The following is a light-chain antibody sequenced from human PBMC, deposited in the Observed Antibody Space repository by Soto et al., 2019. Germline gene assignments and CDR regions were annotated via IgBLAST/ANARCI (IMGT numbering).Light chain of an antibody. CDR1: QDIDKY. Sequence: DIQMTQSPSSLSASVGDRVTITCQASQDIDKYLSWYQQKPGKAPKLLVYDASSFETGVPSRFSGSGSGTDFTFTISSLQPEDIATYYCQQYDNIPFTFGPGTKVDIK. CDR2: DAS. CDR3: QQYDNIPFT. V-gene: IGKV1-33*01. J-gene: IGKJ3*01.